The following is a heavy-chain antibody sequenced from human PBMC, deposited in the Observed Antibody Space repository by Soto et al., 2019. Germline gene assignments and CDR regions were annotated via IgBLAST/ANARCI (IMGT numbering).Heavy chain of an antibody. CDR3: AHRQSNTFDY. J-gene: IGHJ4*02. CDR1: GFSLSTSGVA. D-gene: IGHD4-4*01. CDR2: LYGNDAK. V-gene: IGHV2-5*01. Sequence: QITLEESGPTLVKPTQTLTLTCTFSGFSLSTSGVAVGWIRQPPGKALEWLALLYGNDAKAYRPSLKNRLTITKDTSKNQVVLTMTNMDPVDTATYYCAHRQSNTFDYWGQGTLVTVSS.